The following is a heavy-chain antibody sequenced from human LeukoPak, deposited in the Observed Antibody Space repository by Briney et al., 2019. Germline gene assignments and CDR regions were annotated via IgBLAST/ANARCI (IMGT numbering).Heavy chain of an antibody. J-gene: IGHJ6*03. V-gene: IGHV1-8*03. Sequence: ASVKVSCKASGYTFTSYDINWVRQATGQGLEWMGWMNPNSGNTGYAQKFQGRVTITRNTSISTAYMELSSLRSEDTAVYYCARGGGVWFGELSLSHYYYMDVWGKGTTVTVSS. CDR3: ARGGGVWFGELSLSHYYYMDV. D-gene: IGHD3-10*01. CDR2: MNPNSGNT. CDR1: GYTFTSYD.